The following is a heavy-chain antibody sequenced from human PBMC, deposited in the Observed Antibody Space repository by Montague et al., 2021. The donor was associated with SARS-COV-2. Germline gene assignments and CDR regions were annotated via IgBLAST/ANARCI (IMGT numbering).Heavy chain of an antibody. D-gene: IGHD6-25*01. CDR2: ISYDGSNK. CDR1: GFTFSSYA. J-gene: IGHJ6*02. Sequence: SLRLSCAASGFTFSSYAMHWVRQAPGKGLEWVAVISYDGSNKYYADSVKGLFTISRDNSKNTLYLQMNSLRAEDTAVYYCARDSGAQMDAWGQGTTVTVSS. CDR3: ARDSGAQMDA. V-gene: IGHV3-30-3*01.